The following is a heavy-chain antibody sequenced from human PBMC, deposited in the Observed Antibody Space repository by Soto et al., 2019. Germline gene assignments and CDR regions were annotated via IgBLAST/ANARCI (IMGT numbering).Heavy chain of an antibody. V-gene: IGHV1-46*01. Sequence: ASVKVSCKASGYTFTSYYMHWVRQAPGQGLEWMGIINPSGGSTSYAQKFQGRVTMTRDTSTSTVYMELSSLRSEDTAVYYCARDREYDFWRGYYGPDYYYYYGMDVWGQGTTVTVSS. CDR1: GYTFTSYY. J-gene: IGHJ6*02. CDR3: ARDREYDFWRGYYGPDYYYYYGMDV. CDR2: INPSGGST. D-gene: IGHD3-3*01.